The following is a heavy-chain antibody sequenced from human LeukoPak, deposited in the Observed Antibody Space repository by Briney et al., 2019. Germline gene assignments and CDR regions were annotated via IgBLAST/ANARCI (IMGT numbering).Heavy chain of an antibody. D-gene: IGHD1-26*01. Sequence: PSETLSLTCAVYGGSFSGYYWSWIRQPPGKGLEWIGEINHSGSTNYNPSLKSRVTISVDTSKNQFSLKLSSVTAADTAVYYCARGENSASPLAFDIWGQGTMVTVSS. CDR2: INHSGST. CDR3: ARGENSASPLAFDI. J-gene: IGHJ3*02. CDR1: GGSFSGYY. V-gene: IGHV4-34*01.